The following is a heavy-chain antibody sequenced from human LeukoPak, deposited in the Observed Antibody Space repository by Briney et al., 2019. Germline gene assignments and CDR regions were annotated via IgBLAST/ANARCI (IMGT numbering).Heavy chain of an antibody. CDR1: GFTFSNAW. J-gene: IGHJ4*02. CDR2: IKSKTDGGTT. CDR3: TTERNWNYEPLDY. V-gene: IGHV3-15*01. D-gene: IGHD1-7*01. Sequence: GGSLRLSCAASGFTFSNAWMSWVRQAPGKGLEWVGRIKSKTDGGTTDYAAPVKGRFTISRDDSKNTLYLQMNSLKTEDTAVYYCTTERNWNYEPLDYWGQGTLVTVSS.